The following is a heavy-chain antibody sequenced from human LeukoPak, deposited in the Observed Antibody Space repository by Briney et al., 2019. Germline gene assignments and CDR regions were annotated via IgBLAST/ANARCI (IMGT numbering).Heavy chain of an antibody. V-gene: IGHV3-30*04. J-gene: IGHJ6*02. D-gene: IGHD2-2*01. CDR2: ISYDGSNK. CDR3: ARDLRGGASTSCRICYGMDV. Sequence: GGSLRLSCAASGFTFSSYAMTWLRQAPGKGLEWVAVISYDGSNKYYADSVKGRFTISRDNSKNTLYLQMNSLRAEDTAVYYCARDLRGGASTSCRICYGMDVWGQGTTVTVSS. CDR1: GFTFSSYA.